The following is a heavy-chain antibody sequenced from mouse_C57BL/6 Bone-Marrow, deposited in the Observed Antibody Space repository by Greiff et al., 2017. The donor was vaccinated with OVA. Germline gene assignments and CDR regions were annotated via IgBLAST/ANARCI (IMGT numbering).Heavy chain of an antibody. D-gene: IGHD2-5*01. CDR3: ARAYYSNYAWFAY. Sequence: VQRVESGPGLVQPSQSLSITCTVPGFSLTSYGVHWVRQSPGKGLEWLGVIWSGGSTDYNAAFISRLSISKDNSKSQVFFKMNRLQADDTAIYYCARAYYSNYAWFAYWGQGTLVTVSA. CDR1: GFSLTSYG. J-gene: IGHJ3*01. CDR2: IWSGGST. V-gene: IGHV2-2*01.